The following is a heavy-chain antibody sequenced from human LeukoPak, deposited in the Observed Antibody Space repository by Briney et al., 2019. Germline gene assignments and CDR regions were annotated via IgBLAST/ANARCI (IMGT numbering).Heavy chain of an antibody. D-gene: IGHD5-18*01. Sequence: SETLSLTCTVSGGSISSYHWSWIRQPPGKGLEWIGYIYYSGSTNYNPSLKSRVTMSVDMSKDQFSLKLSSVTAADTAVYYCARTTEGGYTYDYFYYYYMDVWGKGTTVTISS. J-gene: IGHJ6*03. CDR2: IYYSGST. V-gene: IGHV4-59*01. CDR3: ARTTEGGYTYDYFYYYYMDV. CDR1: GGSISSYH.